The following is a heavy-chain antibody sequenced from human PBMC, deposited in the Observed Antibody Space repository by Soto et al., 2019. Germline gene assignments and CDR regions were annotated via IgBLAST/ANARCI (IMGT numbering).Heavy chain of an antibody. V-gene: IGHV4-34*01. D-gene: IGHD4-17*01. Sequence: SSETLSLTCAVYGGSFSGYYWSWIRQPPGKGLEWIGEINHSGSTNYNPSLKSRVTISVDTSKNQFSLKLSSVTAADTAVYYCARGSNYGGKPFDYWGQGTLVTVSS. J-gene: IGHJ4*02. CDR2: INHSGST. CDR1: GGSFSGYY. CDR3: ARGSNYGGKPFDY.